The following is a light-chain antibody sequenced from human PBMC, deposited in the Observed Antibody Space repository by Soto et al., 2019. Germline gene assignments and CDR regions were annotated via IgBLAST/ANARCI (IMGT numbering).Light chain of an antibody. Sequence: QTVVTQEPSFSVSPGGTVTLTCGLSSGSVSTSYYPSWYQQTPGQAPRTLIYSTNTRSSGVPDRFSGSILGNKAALTITGAQADDESDYYCVVYMGSGIYWVFGGGTKLTVL. CDR3: VVYMGSGIYWV. CDR1: SGSVSTSYY. J-gene: IGLJ3*02. V-gene: IGLV8-61*01. CDR2: STN.